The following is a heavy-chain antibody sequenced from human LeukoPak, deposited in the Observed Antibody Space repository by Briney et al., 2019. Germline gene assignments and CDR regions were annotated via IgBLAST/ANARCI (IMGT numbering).Heavy chain of an antibody. V-gene: IGHV1-2*02. CDR2: INPNSGGT. D-gene: IGHD5-12*01. CDR3: ARDGSGYDSHYYYYMDV. CDR1: GYTFTGYY. J-gene: IGHJ6*03. Sequence: GASVKVSCKASGYTFTGYYMHWVRQAPGQGLEWMGWINPNSGGTNYARKFQGRVTMTRDTSISTAYMELSRLRSDDTAVYYCARDGSGYDSHYYYYMDVWGKGTTVTVSS.